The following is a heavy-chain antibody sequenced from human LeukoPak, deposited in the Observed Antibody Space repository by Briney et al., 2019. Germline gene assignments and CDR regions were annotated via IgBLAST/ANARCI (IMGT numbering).Heavy chain of an antibody. J-gene: IGHJ3*02. Sequence: ASVKVSCKASGYTFTSYDINWVRQATGQGLEWMGWMNPNSGNTGYAQKFQGRVTMTRNTSISTAYMELSSLRSEDTAVYYCARDPQLNYDILTGYYPSPDAFDIWGQGTMVTVSS. D-gene: IGHD3-9*01. V-gene: IGHV1-8*01. CDR1: GYTFTSYD. CDR2: MNPNSGNT. CDR3: ARDPQLNYDILTGYYPSPDAFDI.